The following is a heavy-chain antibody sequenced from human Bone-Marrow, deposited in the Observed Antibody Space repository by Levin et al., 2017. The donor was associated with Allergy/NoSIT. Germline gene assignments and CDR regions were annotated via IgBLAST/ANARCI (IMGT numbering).Heavy chain of an antibody. CDR2: ISYDGSNK. J-gene: IGHJ6*02. D-gene: IGHD5-18*01. V-gene: IGHV3-30*18. Sequence: GESLKISCVASGFRFSNYGIQWVRQAPGKGLEWVALISYDGSNKKYVDSVEGRFTISRDNSRNTLYLQMNSLRAEDTAVYYCAKDRIQLWLPSYHSFYGMDVWGQGTTVTVSS. CDR3: AKDRIQLWLPSYHSFYGMDV. CDR1: GFRFSNYG.